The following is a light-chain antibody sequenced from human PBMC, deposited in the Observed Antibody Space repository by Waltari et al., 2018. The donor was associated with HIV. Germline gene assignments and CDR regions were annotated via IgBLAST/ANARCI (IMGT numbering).Light chain of an antibody. CDR3: AAWDDSLNGHWV. CDR1: SSNIGSNP. CDR2: SNN. Sequence: QSVLTQPPSASGTPGQRVTLSCSGRSSNIGSNPVNWYQQLPGTAPKLLIYSNNQRPSGVPDRFSGSKSGTSASLAISGLQSEDEADYYCAAWDDSLNGHWVFGGGTKLTVL. V-gene: IGLV1-44*01. J-gene: IGLJ3*02.